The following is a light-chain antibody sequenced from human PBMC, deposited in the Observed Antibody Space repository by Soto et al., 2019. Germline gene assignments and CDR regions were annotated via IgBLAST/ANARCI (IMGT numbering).Light chain of an antibody. Sequence: EIVISQSPATLSVSPGERATLSCRASQSVSSNLAWYQQKPGQAPRLLIFGASTRATGIPARFSGGGSGTEFTLTITSLQSEDFAVYYCQQYNNWPPVTFGGGTKVDIK. J-gene: IGKJ4*01. CDR2: GAS. CDR3: QQYNNWPPVT. CDR1: QSVSSN. V-gene: IGKV3-15*01.